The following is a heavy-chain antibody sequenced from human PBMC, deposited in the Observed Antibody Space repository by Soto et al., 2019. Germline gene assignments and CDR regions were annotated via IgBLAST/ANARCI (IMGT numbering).Heavy chain of an antibody. CDR2: ISYDGRDK. Sequence: PGGSLRLSCAASGFSFSNYAMHWVRQAPGKGLEWVAVISYDGRDKYYEDSVKGRYTISRDKSKNTLFLQMNSLRAEDTAVYYCARYCRGTSCYDYWGQGTLVTVSS. D-gene: IGHD2-2*01. CDR3: ARYCRGTSCYDY. CDR1: GFSFSNYA. V-gene: IGHV3-30*03. J-gene: IGHJ4*02.